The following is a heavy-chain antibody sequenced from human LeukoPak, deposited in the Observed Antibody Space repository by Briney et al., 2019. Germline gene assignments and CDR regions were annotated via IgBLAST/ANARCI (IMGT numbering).Heavy chain of an antibody. D-gene: IGHD3-9*01. J-gene: IGHJ5*02. V-gene: IGHV4-59*01. CDR2: IYYSGST. Sequence: SETPSLTCTVSGGSISSYYWSWIRQPPGKGLEWIGYIYYSGSTNYNPSLKSRVTISVDTSKNQFSLKLSSVTAADTAVYYCARKLRYSTYNWFDPWGQGTLVTVSS. CDR3: ARKLRYSTYNWFDP. CDR1: GGSISSYY.